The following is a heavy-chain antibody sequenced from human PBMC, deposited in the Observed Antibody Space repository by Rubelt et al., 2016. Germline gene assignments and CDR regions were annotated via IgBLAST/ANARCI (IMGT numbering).Heavy chain of an antibody. CDR3: VKDQIVAGNI. CDR1: GFTFSSYS. J-gene: IGHJ4*02. Sequence: EVQLVESGGGLVQPGGSLRLSCAVSGFTFSSYSMHWVRQAPGKGLEYISAISSNGDSTYYADSVKGRFSISRDNSKNTLHLQMSSLRAEDTAIYYCVKDQIVAGNIWSQGTLVTVSS. V-gene: IGHV3-64D*06. CDR2: ISSNGDST. D-gene: IGHD5-12*01.